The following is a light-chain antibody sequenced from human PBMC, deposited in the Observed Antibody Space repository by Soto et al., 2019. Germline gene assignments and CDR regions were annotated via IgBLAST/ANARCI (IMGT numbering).Light chain of an antibody. J-gene: IGKJ1*01. CDR3: LHEYNYPWT. V-gene: IGKV1-6*01. CDR2: GAS. Sequence: AIQVTQFPSSLSASVRDRVVISCRTSQDIRNKLGWYQQKPGQAPKLLIFGASTLHSGVPSRFSGSGSGTRFTLTITSLQPEDVATYYCLHEYNYPWTFGQGTKVDIK. CDR1: QDIRNK.